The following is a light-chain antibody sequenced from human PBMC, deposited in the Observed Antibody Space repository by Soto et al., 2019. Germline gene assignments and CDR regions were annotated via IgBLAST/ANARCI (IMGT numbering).Light chain of an antibody. CDR3: AAWDDSLNACV. CDR2: NNH. J-gene: IGLJ1*01. Sequence: QSVLTQAPSASGTPGQRVTISCSGSSSNIGSKTVNWYQQLPGMAPKLLIFNNHQRPSGVPGRFSGSKSGTSASLAISGLQSEDEADYYCAAWDDSLNACVFGTGTKLTVL. V-gene: IGLV1-44*01. CDR1: SSNIGSKT.